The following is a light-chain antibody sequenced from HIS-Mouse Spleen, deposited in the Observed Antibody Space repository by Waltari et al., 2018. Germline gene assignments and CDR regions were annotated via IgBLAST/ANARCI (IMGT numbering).Light chain of an antibody. J-gene: IGLJ2*01. V-gene: IGLV3-25*03. CDR2: KDS. CDR3: QSADSSGTYQDVV. CDR1: ALPKQY. Sequence: SYELTQPPSVSVSPGQTARTTCSGDALPKQYAYWYQQKPGQAPVLVIYKDSARPSGIPERFSGSSSGTTVTLTISGVQAEDEADYYCQSADSSGTYQDVVFGGGTKLTVL.